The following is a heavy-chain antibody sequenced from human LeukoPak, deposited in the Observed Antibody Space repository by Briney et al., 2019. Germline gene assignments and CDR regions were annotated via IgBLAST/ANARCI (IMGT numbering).Heavy chain of an antibody. Sequence: PGGSLRLSCVASGFTFSSYWVTWVRQSPGKGLEWVANIKPDGTQNYYVDSVKGRFTISRDDAKNSLYLQMNSLRADETAVYYCARLRPYSSSWYAYYGMDVWGQGTTVTVSS. J-gene: IGHJ6*02. CDR3: ARLRPYSSSWYAYYGMDV. D-gene: IGHD6-13*01. V-gene: IGHV3-7*04. CDR1: GFTFSSYW. CDR2: IKPDGTQN.